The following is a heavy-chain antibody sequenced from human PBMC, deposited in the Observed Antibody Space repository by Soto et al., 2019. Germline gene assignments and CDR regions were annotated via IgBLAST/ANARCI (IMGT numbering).Heavy chain of an antibody. J-gene: IGHJ5*02. V-gene: IGHV1-69*04. D-gene: IGHD3-10*01. CDR1: GGTFSSYT. Sequence: SVKVSCKASGGTFSSYTISWVRQAPGQGLEWMGRIIPILGIANYAQKFQGRVTITADKSTSTAYMELSSLRSEDTALYYCAKEYGERIQKWFDPWGQGTLVNVSS. CDR2: IIPILGIA. CDR3: AKEYGERIQKWFDP.